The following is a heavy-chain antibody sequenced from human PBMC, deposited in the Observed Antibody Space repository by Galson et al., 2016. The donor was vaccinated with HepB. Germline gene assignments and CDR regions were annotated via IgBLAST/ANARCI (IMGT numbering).Heavy chain of an antibody. V-gene: IGHV3-7*03. CDR2: IKQDGSEK. CDR3: ARARGGYDY. D-gene: IGHD1-26*01. CDR1: GFTFSTYW. J-gene: IGHJ4*02. Sequence: SLRLSCAASGFTFSTYWMNWVRQAPGKGLEWVANIKQDGSEKNYVDSVKGRFTISRDNAKNSLYLQMNSLRADDTAMYYCARARGGYDYWGQGTLVTVSS.